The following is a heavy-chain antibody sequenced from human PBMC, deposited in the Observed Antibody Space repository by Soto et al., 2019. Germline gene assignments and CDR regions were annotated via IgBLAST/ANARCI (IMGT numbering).Heavy chain of an antibody. CDR2: FIPIFGTA. CDR3: ARGRQAATRPRYFDH. CDR1: GGTFSNYA. J-gene: IGHJ4*02. V-gene: IGHV1-69*01. D-gene: IGHD1-26*01. Sequence: QVQLVQSGAEVKKPWSSVRVSCKASGGTFSNYAISWVRQAPGQGLEWMGGFIPIFGTANYALKFQGRVTITADESTSTAYMELSSLPSEDTAVYYCARGRQAATRPRYFDHWGQGTLVTVSS.